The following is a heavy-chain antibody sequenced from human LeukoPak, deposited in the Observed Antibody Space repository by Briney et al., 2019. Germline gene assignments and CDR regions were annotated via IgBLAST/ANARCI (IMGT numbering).Heavy chain of an antibody. Sequence: GGSLRLSCAASGFTFSSCAMHWVRQAPGKGLEYVSAISSNGGSTYYANSVKGRFTISRDNSKNTLYLQMGSLRAEDMAVYYCARDLSTYYYYYMDVWGKGTTVTVSS. CDR3: ARDLSTYYYYYMDV. CDR2: ISSNGGST. J-gene: IGHJ6*03. CDR1: GFTFSSCA. V-gene: IGHV3-64*01.